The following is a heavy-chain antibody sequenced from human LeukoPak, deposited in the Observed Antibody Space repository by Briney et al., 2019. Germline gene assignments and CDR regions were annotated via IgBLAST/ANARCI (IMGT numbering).Heavy chain of an antibody. D-gene: IGHD1-7*01. J-gene: IGHJ5*02. V-gene: IGHV6-1*01. CDR1: GDSVSSISAA. CDR3: ARGVGWNYYYWFDP. Sequence: SQTLSLTCGISGDSVSSISAAWNWIRQSPSRGLEWLGRTYYRSKWYNDYAVSVKSRITINPDTSKNQFSLQLNSVTPEDTAVYYCARGVGWNYYYWFDPWGQGTLVTVSS. CDR2: TYYRSKWYN.